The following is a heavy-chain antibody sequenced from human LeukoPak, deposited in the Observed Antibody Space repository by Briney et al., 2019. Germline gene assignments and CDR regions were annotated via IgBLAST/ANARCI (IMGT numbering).Heavy chain of an antibody. CDR2: IGSSGGNT. D-gene: IGHD6-13*01. J-gene: IGHJ4*02. V-gene: IGHV3-23*01. CDR1: GFTFTSYA. CDR3: AKVSQWGNSRWYEGD. Sequence: GGSLRLSCVASGFTFTSYALTWVRQAPGKGLEWVSTIGSSGGNTNYADFVKGRFTISRDNSKNTLYLQVNSLRGEDTAVYYCAKVSQWGNSRWYEGDWGQGTLVTVSS.